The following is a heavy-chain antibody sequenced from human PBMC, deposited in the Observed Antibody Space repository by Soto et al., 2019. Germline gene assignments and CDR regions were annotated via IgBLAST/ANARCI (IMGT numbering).Heavy chain of an antibody. V-gene: IGHV3-21*01. CDR2: ISSSSSYI. Sequence: PGGSLRLSCAASGFTFSSYSMHWVRQAPGKGQEWLSSISSSSSYIYYADSVKGRFTISRDNAKNSLYLQMNSLRAEDTAVYYCARGASGGIAARLFDYYYGMDVWGQGTTVTVSS. J-gene: IGHJ6*02. CDR3: ARGASGGIAARLFDYYYGMDV. CDR1: GFTFSSYS. D-gene: IGHD6-6*01.